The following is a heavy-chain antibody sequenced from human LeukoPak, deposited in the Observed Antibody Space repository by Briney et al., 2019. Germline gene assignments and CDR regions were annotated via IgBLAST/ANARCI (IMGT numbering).Heavy chain of an antibody. V-gene: IGHV4-39*01. CDR3: ARHQAYYYGSGSYLWYFDY. CDR2: IYYSGST. D-gene: IGHD3-10*01. CDR1: GFTFSSYW. Sequence: GSLRLSCAASGFTFSSYWMSWLRQPPGKGLEWIGSIYYSGSTYYNPSLKSRVTISVDTSKNQFSLKLSSVTAADTAVYYCARHQAYYYGSGSYLWYFDYWGQGTLVTVSS. J-gene: IGHJ4*02.